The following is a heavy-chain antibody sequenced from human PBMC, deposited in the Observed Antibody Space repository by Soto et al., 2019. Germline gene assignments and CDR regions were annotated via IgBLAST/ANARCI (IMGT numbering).Heavy chain of an antibody. CDR2: ITAGNGNT. J-gene: IGHJ6*02. CDR1: GYTFTSYA. V-gene: IGHV1-3*01. Sequence: QVQLVQSGAEVKKPGASVKVSCKASGYTFTSYAMHWVRQAPGQRLEGMGWITAGNGNTKYSQRFQGRVTITRDPCESPAYMELSSLSSEDTAVYYCPGGSPTTGRDYYYCGMDVWGQGATVTVSS. CDR3: PGGSPTTGRDYYYCGMDV. D-gene: IGHD4-17*01.